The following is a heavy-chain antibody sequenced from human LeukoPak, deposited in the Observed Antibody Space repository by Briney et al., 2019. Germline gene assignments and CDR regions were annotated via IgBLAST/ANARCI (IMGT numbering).Heavy chain of an antibody. D-gene: IGHD4-17*01. CDR3: ARALEDYGDYDAFDI. V-gene: IGHV4-59*01. J-gene: IGHJ3*02. CDR2: LYYSGST. Sequence: SETLSLTCTDSGGSISSYYWSWIRQPPGKGREWIWYLYYSGSTNYTASLKSRVTISVDTTKNQFSLKLSSVTAADTAVYYCARALEDYGDYDAFDIWGQGTMVTVSS. CDR1: GGSISSYY.